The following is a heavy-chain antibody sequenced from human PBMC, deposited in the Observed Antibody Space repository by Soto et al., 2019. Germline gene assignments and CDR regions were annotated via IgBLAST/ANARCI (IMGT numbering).Heavy chain of an antibody. V-gene: IGHV3-30-3*01. CDR1: GFTFSSYA. J-gene: IGHJ5*02. D-gene: IGHD2-15*01. CDR2: ISYDGSNK. CDR3: ARAQYCSGGSCFTNCFDP. Sequence: GGSLRLSCAAAGFTFSSYAMHWVRQAPGKGLEWVAVISYDGSNKYYADSVKGRFTISRDNSKNTLYLQMNSLRAEDTAVYYCARAQYCSGGSCFTNCFDPWGQGTLVTVSS.